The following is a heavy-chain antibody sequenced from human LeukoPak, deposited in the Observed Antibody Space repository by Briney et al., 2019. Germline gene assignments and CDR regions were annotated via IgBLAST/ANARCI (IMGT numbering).Heavy chain of an antibody. Sequence: SETLSLTCTVSGGSISTSNYYWGWIRQPPGKGLEWIGNIFYSGSTYYSPSLKSRVTISLDTSRNQFSLKLNSVTAADTAVYYWASHYDSSGYLGYWGQETLVTVSS. V-gene: IGHV4-39*07. J-gene: IGHJ4*02. CDR1: GGSISTSNYY. CDR2: IFYSGST. CDR3: ASHYDSSGYLGY. D-gene: IGHD3-22*01.